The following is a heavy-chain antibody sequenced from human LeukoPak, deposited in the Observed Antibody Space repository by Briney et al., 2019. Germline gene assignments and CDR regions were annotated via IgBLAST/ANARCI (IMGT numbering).Heavy chain of an antibody. D-gene: IGHD3-22*01. CDR2: ISYDGSNK. CDR3: AKDCYYDSSGYYYPFDY. Sequence: GGSLRLSCAASGFTFSSYGMHGVRQAPGKGLEWVAVISYDGSNKYYADSVKGRFTISRDNSKNTLYLQMNTLRAEDTAVYYCAKDCYYDSSGYYYPFDYWGQGTLVTVSS. J-gene: IGHJ4*02. CDR1: GFTFSSYG. V-gene: IGHV3-30*18.